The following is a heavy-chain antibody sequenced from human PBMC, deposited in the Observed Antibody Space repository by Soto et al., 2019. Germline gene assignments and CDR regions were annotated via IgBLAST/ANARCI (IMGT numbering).Heavy chain of an antibody. J-gene: IGHJ6*02. CDR2: ISSSSSYI. CDR1: GFPFSCYS. Sequence: PGGSLRLSCAASGFPFSCYSMYWVRQDPGRGLEWVSSISSSSSYIYYADSVKGRFTISRDNAKNSLYLQMNSLRPEDRAVYYCARDNEQQLVPPYYYYGMDVWGQGTTVTVSS. V-gene: IGHV3-21*01. D-gene: IGHD6-13*01. CDR3: ARDNEQQLVPPYYYYGMDV.